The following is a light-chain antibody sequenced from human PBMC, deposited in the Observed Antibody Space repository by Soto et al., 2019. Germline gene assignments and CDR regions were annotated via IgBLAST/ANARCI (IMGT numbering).Light chain of an antibody. Sequence: EIVLTQSPGTLSLSPGEGATLSCRASQSVGGTFLAWYQQTGGQAPRLLIHGASNRGTGIPDRFSGSGSGTDFSLSVSRLGPEDFAVYYCQQYGGSPRTFGQGTKVEVK. CDR3: QQYGGSPRT. CDR2: GAS. V-gene: IGKV3-20*01. CDR1: QSVGGTF. J-gene: IGKJ1*01.